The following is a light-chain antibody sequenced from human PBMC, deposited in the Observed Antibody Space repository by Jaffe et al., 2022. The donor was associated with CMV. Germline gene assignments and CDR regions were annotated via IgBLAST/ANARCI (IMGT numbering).Light chain of an antibody. Sequence: EVVLTQSPGTLSLSPGERATLSCRASQTVNSNSLAWYQQKPGQAPRLLMYGASGRATGIPDRFIVSGSGTDFTLTINRLEPADSAMYYCQQYGTSPLTFGQGTKLEI. J-gene: IGKJ2*01. V-gene: IGKV3-20*01. CDR3: QQYGTSPLT. CDR1: QTVNSNS. CDR2: GAS.